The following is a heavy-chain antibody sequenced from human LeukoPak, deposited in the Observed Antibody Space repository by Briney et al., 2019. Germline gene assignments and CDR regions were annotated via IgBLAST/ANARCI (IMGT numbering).Heavy chain of an antibody. CDR3: ARPLKEYSSSRQAFDI. Sequence: PGRSLRLSCAASGFTFSSYAMHWVRQAPGKGLEWVAVISYDGSNKYYADSVKGRFTTSRDNSKNTLYLQMNSLRAEDTAVYYCARPLKEYSSSRQAFDIWGQGTMVTVSS. D-gene: IGHD6-13*01. V-gene: IGHV3-30-3*01. CDR2: ISYDGSNK. J-gene: IGHJ3*02. CDR1: GFTFSSYA.